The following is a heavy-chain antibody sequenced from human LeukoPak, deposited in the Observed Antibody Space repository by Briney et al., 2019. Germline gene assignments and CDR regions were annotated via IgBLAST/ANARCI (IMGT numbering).Heavy chain of an antibody. Sequence: VASVKVFCKASGGTFSIYDISGVRQAPAQGLEWMGGIIPIFGTAKHAQKFQGRVTITADESTSTAYMELSSLRSEDTAVYYCARVWQLDPSSSSSYYYYYMDVWGKGTTVTVSS. V-gene: IGHV1-69*01. CDR2: IIPIFGTA. J-gene: IGHJ6*03. D-gene: IGHD6-6*01. CDR1: GGTFSIYD. CDR3: ARVWQLDPSSSSSYYYYYMDV.